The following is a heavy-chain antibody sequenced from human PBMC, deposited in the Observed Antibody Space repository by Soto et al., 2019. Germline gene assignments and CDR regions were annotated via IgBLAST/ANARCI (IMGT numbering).Heavy chain of an antibody. CDR3: VRAKSRQLVLAGFDA. V-gene: IGHV1-2*02. D-gene: IGHD6-13*01. J-gene: IGHJ5*02. CDR2: IYPDTGGT. CDR1: GYTFIAHF. Sequence: HVQLVQSGAEVKKPGASVTVSCEASGYTFIAHFIHWVRQAPGQGLEWMGWIYPDTGGTNYAQKFRDRVTMARDTSVRTAYMEVNGLKSDDTAVYYCVRAKSRQLVLAGFDAWGQGTLVTVSS.